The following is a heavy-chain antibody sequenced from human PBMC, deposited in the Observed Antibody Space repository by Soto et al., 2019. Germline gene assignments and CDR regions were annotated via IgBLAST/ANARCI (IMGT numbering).Heavy chain of an antibody. V-gene: IGHV3-74*01. CDR3: GCDSSGRIPDAY. J-gene: IGHJ4*02. CDR1: GFTFTGRP. CDR2: INIDGRSH. D-gene: IGHD3-22*01. Sequence: PGGPLKLSCAASGFTFTGRPMAWVRQAPGKGLVWVSRINIDGRSHGYADSVKGRFTISRDNAKNTLYLQMNSLRAKDPPEYFCGCDSSGRIPDAYWGQGTLVTVSS.